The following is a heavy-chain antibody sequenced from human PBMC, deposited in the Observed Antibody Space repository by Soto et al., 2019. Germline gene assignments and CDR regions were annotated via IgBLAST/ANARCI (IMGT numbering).Heavy chain of an antibody. Sequence: EVQLLESGEGLVQPGGSLKLSCAASGFTFSNHAMSWVRQAPGKGLEWVSGIGGSGRNTYYADSVKGRFTISRDNSQNTRFLQINSLRAEDTAEYYCARVLRYFDAPYGMYVWGQWTTVTVS. CDR1: GFTFSNHA. CDR3: ARVLRYFDAPYGMYV. J-gene: IGHJ6*02. CDR2: IGGSGRNT. V-gene: IGHV3-23*01. D-gene: IGHD3-9*01.